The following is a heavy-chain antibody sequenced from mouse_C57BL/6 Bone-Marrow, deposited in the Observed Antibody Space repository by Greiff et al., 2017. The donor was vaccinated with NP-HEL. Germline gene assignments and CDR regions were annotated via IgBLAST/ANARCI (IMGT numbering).Heavy chain of an antibody. CDR3: ARLGGYYAMDY. CDR2: IYPRDGST. Sequence: VQGVESGPELVKPGASVKLSCKASGYTFTSYDINWVKQRPGQGLEWIGWIYPRDGSTKYNEKFKGKATLTVDTSSSTAYMELHSLTSEDSAVYFCARLGGYYAMDYWGQGTSVTVSS. CDR1: GYTFTSYD. J-gene: IGHJ4*01. V-gene: IGHV1-85*01.